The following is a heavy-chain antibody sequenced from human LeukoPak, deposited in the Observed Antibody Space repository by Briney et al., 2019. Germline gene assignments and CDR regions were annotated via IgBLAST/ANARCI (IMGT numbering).Heavy chain of an antibody. CDR3: VRDGEGVAISVNYWFDP. CDR1: GFTFTNYD. J-gene: IGHJ5*02. D-gene: IGHD3-10*01. CDR2: MNPRNGNT. V-gene: IGHV1-8*01. Sequence: ASVKVSCKASGFTFTNYDTNWVRQATGQGLEWIGWMNPRNGNTGYAQKFQGRVTMTRDTSISTAYMELRSLRSEDTAVYYCVRDGEGVAISVNYWFDPWGQGTLVTVSS.